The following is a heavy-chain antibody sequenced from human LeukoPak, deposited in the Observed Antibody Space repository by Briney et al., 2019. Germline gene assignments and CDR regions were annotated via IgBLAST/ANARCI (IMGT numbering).Heavy chain of an antibody. D-gene: IGHD5-18*01. J-gene: IGHJ4*02. CDR3: ARDQLWFPYCSDL. Sequence: GGSLRLSCAASGFTFSNYWMNWVRQAPGKGLEWVANIKQDGSERNYVDSVKGRFTISRDNTKNSLYLQMNSLRAEDTAVYYCARDQLWFPYCSDLWGQGTQVAVSA. CDR2: IKQDGSER. CDR1: GFTFSNYW. V-gene: IGHV3-7*01.